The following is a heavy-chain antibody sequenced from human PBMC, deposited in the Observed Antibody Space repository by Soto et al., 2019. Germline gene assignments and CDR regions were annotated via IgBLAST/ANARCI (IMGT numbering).Heavy chain of an antibody. CDR2: TYSKGGST. J-gene: IGHJ4*02. D-gene: IGHD3-16*01. CDR1: GFTISSYA. Sequence: EVQLVESGGGLVQPGGSLRLSCSASGFTISSYAMHWVRQAPGKGLEYVSVTYSKGGSTYYEDSVEGRFTISTDNSKNALNIQMSCLRAEDTAVYSCVRDFWGFDYWGQGTLVTVSS. V-gene: IGHV3-64D*08. CDR3: VRDFWGFDY.